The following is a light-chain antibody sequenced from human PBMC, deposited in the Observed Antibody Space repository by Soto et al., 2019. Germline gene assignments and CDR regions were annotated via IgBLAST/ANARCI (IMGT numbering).Light chain of an antibody. CDR1: QSISSY. CDR3: QQSYSTPTT. Sequence: DIQMTQSPSSLSASVGDRVTITFRASQSISSYLNWYQQKPGKAPKILIYVASSLQSGVPSRFSGSGSGTDFTLTISSLQPEDFATYYCQQSYSTPTTFGQGTKVDTK. V-gene: IGKV1-39*01. CDR2: VAS. J-gene: IGKJ1*01.